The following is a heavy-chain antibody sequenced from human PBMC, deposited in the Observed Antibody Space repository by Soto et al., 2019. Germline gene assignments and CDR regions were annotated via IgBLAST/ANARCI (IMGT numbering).Heavy chain of an antibody. Sequence: QVLLQESGPGLVKPSGTLSLTFGVSGGSISTANWWHWVRQPPGEGLEWIGEIYHTGTTNYNPSLKSRVTISVDKSKNQFSLSLSSVTAADTAVYYCATRGDGSPRLDSWGNGKWVTVSS. J-gene: IGHJ5*01. CDR3: ATRGDGSPRLDS. V-gene: IGHV4-4*02. CDR1: GGSISTANW. CDR2: IYHTGTT. D-gene: IGHD3-10*01.